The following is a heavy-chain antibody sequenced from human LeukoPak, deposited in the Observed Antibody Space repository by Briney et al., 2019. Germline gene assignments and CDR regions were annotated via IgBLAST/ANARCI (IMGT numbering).Heavy chain of an antibody. CDR2: ITLSGGNT. CDR1: GFTFSSYD. Sequence: GGSLRLSCAASGFTFSSYDMSWVRQAPGKGLEGVSYITLSGGNTFYADSVMGRFTVSRDNSKNTLYLQMNSLSAEDTAVYYCAKRGNPAVGHHYLDVWGKGTTVSVSS. CDR3: AKRGNPAVGHHYLDV. D-gene: IGHD2-2*01. V-gene: IGHV3-23*01. J-gene: IGHJ6*03.